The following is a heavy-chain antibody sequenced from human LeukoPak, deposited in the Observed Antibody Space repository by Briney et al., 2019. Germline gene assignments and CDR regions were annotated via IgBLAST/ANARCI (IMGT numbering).Heavy chain of an antibody. J-gene: IGHJ4*02. CDR3: ARLFEGVGTGDFDY. CDR2: INPNSGGT. V-gene: IGHV1-2*06. CDR1: GYTFTGYY. Sequence: RASVKVSCKASGYTFTGYYMHWVRQAPGQGLEWMGRINPNSGGTNYAQKFQGRVTMTRDTSISTAYMELSRLRSDDTAVYYCARLFEGVGTGDFDYWGQGTLVTVSS. D-gene: IGHD3-10*02.